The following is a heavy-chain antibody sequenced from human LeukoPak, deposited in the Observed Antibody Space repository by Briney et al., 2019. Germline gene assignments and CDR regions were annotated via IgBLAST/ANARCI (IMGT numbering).Heavy chain of an antibody. D-gene: IGHD3-10*01. CDR2: ISGGGETT. CDR3: AKDHTMVRGAPDY. J-gene: IGHJ4*02. CDR1: GFTFSSYG. V-gene: IGHV3-23*01. Sequence: GGSLRLSCAASGFTFSSYGMGWVRQAPGKGLEWVSSISGGGETTYYADSVKGRFPISRDNSKNTLYLQMNSLRAEDTAVYYCAKDHTMVRGAPDYWGQGTLVTVSS.